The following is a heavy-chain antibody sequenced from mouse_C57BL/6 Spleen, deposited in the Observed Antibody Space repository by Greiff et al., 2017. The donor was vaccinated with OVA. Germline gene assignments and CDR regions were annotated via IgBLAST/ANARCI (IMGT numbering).Heavy chain of an antibody. CDR3: AREEDGSSSFDY. CDR1: GYAFSSSW. V-gene: IGHV1-82*01. CDR2: IYPGDGDT. D-gene: IGHD1-1*01. Sequence: QVQLKESGPELVKPGASVKISCKASGYAFSSSWMNWVKQRPGKGLEWIGRIYPGDGDTNYNGKFKGKATLTADKSSSTAYMQLSSLTSEDSAVYFCAREEDGSSSFDYWGQGTTLTVSS. J-gene: IGHJ2*01.